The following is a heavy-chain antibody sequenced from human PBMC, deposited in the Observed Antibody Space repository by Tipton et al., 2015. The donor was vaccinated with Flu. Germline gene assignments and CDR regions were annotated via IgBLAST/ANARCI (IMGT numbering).Heavy chain of an antibody. CDR3: ARGGGSFQFDF. Sequence: TLSLTCTVSGGSITGYYWSWIRQPAGKGPEWIGRIYARVSTNYNPSLKSRVTMSADTSKNQFSLKLTSVTAADTAVYYCARGGGSFQFDFWGQGTLVTVSS. CDR1: GGSITGYY. J-gene: IGHJ4*02. V-gene: IGHV4-4*07. CDR2: IYARVST. D-gene: IGHD1-26*01.